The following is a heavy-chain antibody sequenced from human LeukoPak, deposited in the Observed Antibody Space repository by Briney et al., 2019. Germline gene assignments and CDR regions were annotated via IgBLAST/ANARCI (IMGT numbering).Heavy chain of an antibody. D-gene: IGHD2/OR15-2a*01. Sequence: GGSLRLSCAASGFGFSTSWMSWVRQAPGKGLEWVANIKQDGSEKYYVDSVKGRFTISRDNAKNSVYLQMNSPRDEDTAVYYCTSLSNSYGMDVWGQGTTATVSS. CDR1: GFGFSTSW. J-gene: IGHJ6*02. V-gene: IGHV3-7*01. CDR2: IKQDGSEK. CDR3: TSLSNSYGMDV.